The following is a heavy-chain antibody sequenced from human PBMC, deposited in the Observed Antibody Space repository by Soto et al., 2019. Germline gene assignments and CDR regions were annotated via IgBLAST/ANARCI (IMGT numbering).Heavy chain of an antibody. V-gene: IGHV4-59*01. D-gene: IGHD2-21*02. CDR2: MYNTGST. Sequence: SETLSLTCSVSGGSISGYYWSWIRQPPGKGLEWIGYMYNTGSTVYNPSFKSRVTISVDTSKNQFSLKLNSVTAADTAVYYCARDLWGYCGTDCYPLDVCGQGTTVTVSS. J-gene: IGHJ6*02. CDR1: GGSISGYY. CDR3: ARDLWGYCGTDCYPLDV.